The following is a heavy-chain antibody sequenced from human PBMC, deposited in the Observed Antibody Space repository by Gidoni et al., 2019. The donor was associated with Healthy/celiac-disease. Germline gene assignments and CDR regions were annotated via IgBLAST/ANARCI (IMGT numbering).Heavy chain of an antibody. D-gene: IGHD2-15*01. CDR3: ARVGWSVVVVAAGGYFDL. V-gene: IGHV3-48*03. J-gene: IGHJ2*01. CDR1: GFTFSSYE. CDR2: ISSSGSTI. Sequence: EVQLVESGGGLVQPGGSLRLSCAASGFTFSSYEMNWVRQAPGKGLEWVSYISSSGSTIYYADSVKGRFTISRDNAKNSLYLQMNSLRAEETAVYYCARVGWSVVVVAAGGYFDLWGRGTLVTVSS.